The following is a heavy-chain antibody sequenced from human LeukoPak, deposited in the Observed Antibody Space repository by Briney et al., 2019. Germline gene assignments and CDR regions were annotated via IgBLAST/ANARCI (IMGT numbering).Heavy chain of an antibody. D-gene: IGHD3-10*01. CDR3: ARDMFRGAPDYFDY. CDR2: IAYDGSIK. CDR1: GFTLSSYP. Sequence: PGGSLRLSCAASGFTLSSYPMHWVRQAPGKGLEWVAVIAYDGSIKLYADSVKGRFIISRDDSKNTLYLQMNGLRGEDTAVYYCARDMFRGAPDYFDYWGQGTLVTVSS. J-gene: IGHJ4*02. V-gene: IGHV3-30*04.